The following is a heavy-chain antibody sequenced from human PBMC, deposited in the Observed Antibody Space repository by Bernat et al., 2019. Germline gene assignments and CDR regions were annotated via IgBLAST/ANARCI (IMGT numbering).Heavy chain of an antibody. Sequence: QVQLQESGPGLVKPSQTLSLTCTVSGGSIGSGGYYWSWIRQHPGKGLEWIGYIYYSGSTYYNPSLKSRVTISVDTSKNQFSLKLSSVTAADTAVYYCARVAGGDYVWYFDLWGRGTLVTVSS. V-gene: IGHV4-31*03. CDR3: ARVAGGDYVWYFDL. CDR1: GGSIGSGGYY. D-gene: IGHD2-21*02. J-gene: IGHJ2*01. CDR2: IYYSGST.